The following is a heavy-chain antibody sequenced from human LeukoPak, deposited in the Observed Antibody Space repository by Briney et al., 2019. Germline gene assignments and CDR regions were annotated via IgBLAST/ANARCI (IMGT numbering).Heavy chain of an antibody. V-gene: IGHV4-59*12. J-gene: IGHJ4*02. Sequence: PSETLSLTCTVSGGSISSYYWSWIRQPPGKGLEWIGYIYYSGSTNYNPSLKSRVTISVDTSKNQFSLKLSSVTAADTAVYYCARLADYYGSGSYYNGSDYWGQGTLVTVSS. CDR3: ARLADYYGSGSYYNGSDY. CDR2: IYYSGST. D-gene: IGHD3-10*01. CDR1: GGSISSYY.